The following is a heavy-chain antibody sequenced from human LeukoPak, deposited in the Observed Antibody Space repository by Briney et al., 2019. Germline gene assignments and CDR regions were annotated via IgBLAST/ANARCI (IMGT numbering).Heavy chain of an antibody. D-gene: IGHD6-6*01. CDR3: ARATLAARRYGGSIDY. CDR1: GFTFSSYA. V-gene: IGHV3-30*01. J-gene: IGHJ4*02. Sequence: RGSLRLSCAASGFTFSSYAMHWVRQAPGKGLEWVAVISYDGSNKYYADSVKGRFTISRDNSKNTLYLQMNSLRAEDTAVYYCARATLAARRYGGSIDYWGQGTLVTVSS. CDR2: ISYDGSNK.